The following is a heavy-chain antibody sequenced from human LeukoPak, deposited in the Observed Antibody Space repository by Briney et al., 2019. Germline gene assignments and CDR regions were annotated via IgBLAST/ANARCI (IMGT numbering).Heavy chain of an antibody. Sequence: GASVKVSCKATGYTFSSYGMSWVRQAPGKGLEWVSAISGSGGSTYYADSVKGRFTISRDNSKNTLYLQMNSLRAEDTAVYYCANLLRLGEAFDYWGQGTLVTVSS. D-gene: IGHD3-16*01. CDR3: ANLLRLGEAFDY. V-gene: IGHV3-23*01. J-gene: IGHJ4*02. CDR2: ISGSGGST. CDR1: GYTFSSYG.